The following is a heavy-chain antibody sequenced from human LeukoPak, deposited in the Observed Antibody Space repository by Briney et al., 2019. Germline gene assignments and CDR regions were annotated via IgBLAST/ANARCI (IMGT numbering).Heavy chain of an antibody. D-gene: IGHD2-2*02. V-gene: IGHV4-59*01. J-gene: IGHJ6*03. CDR3: ARGKVYCSSTSCYKGYYYMDV. CDR2: IYYSGST. Sequence: SETLSLTCTVSGGSISSYYWSWIRQPLGKGLEWIGYIYYSGSTNYNPSLKSRVTISVDTSKNQFSLKLSSVTAADTAVYYCARGKVYCSSTSCYKGYYYMDVWGKGTTVTVSS. CDR1: GGSISSYY.